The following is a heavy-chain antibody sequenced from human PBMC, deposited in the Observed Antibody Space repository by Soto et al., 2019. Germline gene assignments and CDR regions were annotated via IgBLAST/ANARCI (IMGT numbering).Heavy chain of an antibody. CDR3: ARVVGYCSSTSCRPRRYYYYYMDV. J-gene: IGHJ6*03. Sequence: TLSLTCTVSGGSVSSGSYYWSWIRQPPGKGLEWIGYIYYSGSTNYNPSLKSRVTISVDTSKNQFSLKLSSVTAADTAVYYCARVVGYCSSTSCRPRRYYYYYMDVWGKGTTVTVSS. CDR1: GGSVSSGSYY. CDR2: IYYSGST. D-gene: IGHD2-2*01. V-gene: IGHV4-61*01.